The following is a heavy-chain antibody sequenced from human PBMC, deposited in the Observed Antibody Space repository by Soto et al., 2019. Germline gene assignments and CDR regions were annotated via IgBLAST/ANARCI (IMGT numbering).Heavy chain of an antibody. Sequence: EGQLVESGGGLVQPGGSLKLSCAASGFTFSNAGVHWVRQASGKGLEWIGRIRRKAANYATGYGESGKGRFSISRDDSKNTAYLEMSSLQIDDTAVYFCARHADYGGPAAFNLWGQGTVVIVSS. CDR3: ARHADYGGPAAFNL. CDR1: GFTFSNAG. D-gene: IGHD4-17*01. CDR2: IRRKAANYAT. J-gene: IGHJ3*01. V-gene: IGHV3-73*02.